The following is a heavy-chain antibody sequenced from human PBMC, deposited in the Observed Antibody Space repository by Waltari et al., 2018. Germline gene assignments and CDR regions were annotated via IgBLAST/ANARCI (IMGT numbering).Heavy chain of an antibody. V-gene: IGHV4-34*12. J-gene: IGHJ4*02. Sequence: QVQLQQWGAGLLKPSETLSLTCAVYGGSFSGYYWSWIRQPPGKGLEWIGEIIHRGSTNDNPSLQSWVTISVDTSKNQFSLKLSSVTAADTAVYYCARWADVDTAMVSPFDYWGQGTLVTVSS. CDR2: IIHRGST. CDR1: GGSFSGYY. CDR3: ARWADVDTAMVSPFDY. D-gene: IGHD5-18*01.